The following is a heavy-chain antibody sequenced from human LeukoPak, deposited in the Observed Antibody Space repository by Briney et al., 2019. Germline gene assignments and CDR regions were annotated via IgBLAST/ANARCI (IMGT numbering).Heavy chain of an antibody. CDR1: GYTFTRYG. Sequence: GASVKVSFKASGYTFTRYGFSWVRQAPGQGLEWMGWISAYNGDTKYALNLQGSVTMTTDTSTSTAYMELRSLRSDDTAVYYCANGMDVWGQGTTVTVSS. V-gene: IGHV1-18*01. J-gene: IGHJ6*02. CDR2: ISAYNGDT. CDR3: ANGMDV.